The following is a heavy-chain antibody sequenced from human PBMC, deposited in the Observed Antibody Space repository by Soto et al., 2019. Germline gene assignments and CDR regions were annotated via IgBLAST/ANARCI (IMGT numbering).Heavy chain of an antibody. Sequence: EVQLVESGGGLVKPGGSLRLSCAASGFTFNTYDMNWVRQAPGKGLEWVSSITTSSAYIYYADSLKGRIPISRDNAKNSLFLQTNSLRAEDTAVYYCVRSGTARLLRHSWFDTGGQGTLVTVSS. J-gene: IGHJ5*02. CDR2: ITTSSAYI. CDR3: VRSGTARLLRHSWFDT. D-gene: IGHD2-21*01. CDR1: GFTFNTYD. V-gene: IGHV3-21*01.